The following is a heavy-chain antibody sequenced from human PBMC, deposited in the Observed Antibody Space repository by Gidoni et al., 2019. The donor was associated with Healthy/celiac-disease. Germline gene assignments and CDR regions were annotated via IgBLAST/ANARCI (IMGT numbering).Heavy chain of an antibody. Sequence: EVQLVESGGGLVQPGGSLRLSFAASGFTFRSYSMNWVRQAPGKGLEWVSYISSSSSTIYYADSVKGRFTISRDNAKNSLYLQMNSLRAEDTAVYYCARIVDEAASGGSGVDIWGQGTMVTVSS. D-gene: IGHD3-10*01. J-gene: IGHJ3*02. V-gene: IGHV3-48*01. CDR3: ARIVDEAASGGSGVDI. CDR2: ISSSSSTI. CDR1: GFTFRSYS.